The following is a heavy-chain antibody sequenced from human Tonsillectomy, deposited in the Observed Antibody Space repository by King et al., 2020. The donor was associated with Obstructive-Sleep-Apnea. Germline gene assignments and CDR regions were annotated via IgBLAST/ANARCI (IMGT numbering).Heavy chain of an antibody. CDR1: GFTFSSYG. J-gene: IGHJ4*02. Sequence: VQLVESGGGVVQPGRSLRLSCAASGFTFSSYGMHWVRQAPGKGLEWVSFIPYDGTNKYYADSVKGRFTISRDNSVNTLYLQMNSLRAEDTAIYYCAKEAEFCSGGSCYSDYFDYWGQGTLVTVSS. V-gene: IGHV3-30*02. D-gene: IGHD2-15*01. CDR2: IPYDGTNK. CDR3: AKEAEFCSGGSCYSDYFDY.